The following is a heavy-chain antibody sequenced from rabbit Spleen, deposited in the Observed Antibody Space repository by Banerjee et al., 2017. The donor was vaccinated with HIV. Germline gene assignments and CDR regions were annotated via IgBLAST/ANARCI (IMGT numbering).Heavy chain of an antibody. D-gene: IGHD1-1*01. V-gene: IGHV1S45*01. Sequence: QEKLVESGGDLVKPGASLTLTCTASGFSLSNSHWIFWVRQAPGKGLEWIASIYTGSGATYYANWAKGRFTISKTSSTTVTLQMTSLTVADTATYWCARAANNIGYCAGLWGQGTLVTVS. CDR3: ARAANNIGYCAGL. CDR2: IYTGSGAT. J-gene: IGHJ3*01. CDR1: GFSLSNSHW.